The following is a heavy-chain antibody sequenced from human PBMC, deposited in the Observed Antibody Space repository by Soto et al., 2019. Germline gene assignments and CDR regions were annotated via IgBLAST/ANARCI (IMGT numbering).Heavy chain of an antibody. Sequence: SETLSLTCTVSGGSISSYYGSWIRQPPGKGLEWIGYIYYSGSTNYNPSLKSRVTISVDTSKNQFSLKLSSVTAADTAVYYCARWAGNYDILTGYYPNWFDPWGQGTLVTVSS. D-gene: IGHD3-9*01. CDR3: ARWAGNYDILTGYYPNWFDP. J-gene: IGHJ5*02. CDR1: GGSISSYY. CDR2: IYYSGST. V-gene: IGHV4-59*01.